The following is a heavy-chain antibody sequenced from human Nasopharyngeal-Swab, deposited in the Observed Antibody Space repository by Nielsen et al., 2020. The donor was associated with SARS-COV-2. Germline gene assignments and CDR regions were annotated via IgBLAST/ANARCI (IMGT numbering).Heavy chain of an antibody. CDR2: INAGNGNT. CDR3: ARDLWSSSSWYALELTRGIDP. Sequence: WVRQAPRQRLEWMGWINAGNGNTKYSQKFQGRVTITRDTSASTAYMELSSLRSEDTAVYYCARDLWSSSSWYALELTRGIDPWGQGTLVTVSS. V-gene: IGHV1-3*01. J-gene: IGHJ5*02. D-gene: IGHD6-13*01.